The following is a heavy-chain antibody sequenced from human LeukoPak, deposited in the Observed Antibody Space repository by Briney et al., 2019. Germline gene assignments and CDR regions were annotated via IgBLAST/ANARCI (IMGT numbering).Heavy chain of an antibody. CDR3: ARDRSSSWYREHAFDI. V-gene: IGHV5-51*01. CDR1: GYSFTSYW. Sequence: GESLKISCKGSGYSFTSYWIGWVRQMPGKGLEWMGIIYPGDSDTRYSPSFQGQVTISADKSISTAYLQWSSLKASDTAMYYCARDRSSSWYREHAFDIWGQGTMVTVSS. CDR2: IYPGDSDT. J-gene: IGHJ3*02. D-gene: IGHD6-13*01.